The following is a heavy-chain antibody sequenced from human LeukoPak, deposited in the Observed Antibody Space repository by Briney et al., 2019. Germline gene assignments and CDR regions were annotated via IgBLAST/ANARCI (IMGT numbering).Heavy chain of an antibody. Sequence: PSETLSLTCAVYGGSFSGYYWSWIRQPPGKGLEWIGEINHSGSTNYNPSPKSRVTISVDTSKNQFSLKLSSVTAADTAVYYCARNDYIWGSRRFDPWGQGTLVTVSS. CDR3: ARNDYIWGSRRFDP. CDR1: GGSFSGYY. D-gene: IGHD3-16*01. V-gene: IGHV4-34*01. J-gene: IGHJ5*02. CDR2: INHSGST.